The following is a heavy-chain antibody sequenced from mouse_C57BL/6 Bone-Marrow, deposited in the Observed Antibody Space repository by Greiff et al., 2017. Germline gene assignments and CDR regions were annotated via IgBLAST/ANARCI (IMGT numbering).Heavy chain of an antibody. J-gene: IGHJ3*01. D-gene: IGHD2-1*01. CDR2: ISSGGSYT. CDR1: GFTFSSYG. V-gene: IGHV5-6*01. CDR3: ARSAGGNYAWFAY. Sequence: EVQVVESGGDLVKPGGSLKLSCAASGFTFSSYGMSWVRQTPDKRLEWVATISSGGSYTYYPDSVKGRFTISRDNAKNTLYLQMSSLKSEDTAMYYCARSAGGNYAWFAYWGQGTLVTVSA.